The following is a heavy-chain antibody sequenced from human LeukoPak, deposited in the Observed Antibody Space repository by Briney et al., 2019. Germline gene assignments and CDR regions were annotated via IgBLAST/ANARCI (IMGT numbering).Heavy chain of an antibody. V-gene: IGHV3-9*01. CDR2: ISRNTGNM. J-gene: IGHJ4*02. Sequence: SLRLSCAASGFTFDDYAMHWVRQAPGKGLEWVSGISRNTGNMGYANSVKGRFTISRDNAKNSLYLQMNSLRAEDTALYYCAKDRGYDWVPPSLDYWGQGTMVIVSS. CDR3: AKDRGYDWVPPSLDY. D-gene: IGHD5-12*01. CDR1: GFTFDDYA.